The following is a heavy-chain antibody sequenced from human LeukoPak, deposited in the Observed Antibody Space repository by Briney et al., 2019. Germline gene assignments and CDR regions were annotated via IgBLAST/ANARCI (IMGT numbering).Heavy chain of an antibody. CDR1: GFTFSSYA. D-gene: IGHD6-19*01. J-gene: IGHJ4*02. CDR3: ATDAGWFYFDY. Sequence: PGGSLRLSCAASGFTFSSYAMSWVRQAPGKGLEWVSAISGSGGSTYYADSVKGRFTISRDSSTSTLYLQMNSLRVEDTAVYYCATDAGWFYFDYWGQGTLVTVSS. CDR2: ISGSGGST. V-gene: IGHV3-23*01.